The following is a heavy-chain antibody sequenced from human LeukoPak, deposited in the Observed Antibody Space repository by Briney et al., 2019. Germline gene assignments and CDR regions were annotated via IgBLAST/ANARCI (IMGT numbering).Heavy chain of an antibody. CDR2: INHSGST. CDR1: GGSLSGYY. D-gene: IGHD7-27*01. J-gene: IGHJ4*02. V-gene: IGHV4-34*01. CDR3: ARESITGDRDFDY. Sequence: SETLSLTCAVYGGSLSGYYWSWIRQPPGKGLEWIGEINHSGSTNYNPSLKSRVTISVDTSKNQFSLKLSSVTAADTAVYYCARESITGDRDFDYWGQGTLITVSP.